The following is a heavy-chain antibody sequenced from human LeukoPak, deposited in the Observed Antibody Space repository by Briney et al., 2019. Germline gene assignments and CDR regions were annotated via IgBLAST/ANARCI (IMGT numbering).Heavy chain of an antibody. V-gene: IGHV3-53*01. D-gene: IGHD2-2*01. CDR2: LYSGGNT. CDR1: GFTLSDNY. J-gene: IGHJ6*03. Sequence: PGGAHTLFCAASGFTLSDNYMRLVRQAPGEGLEWVSDLYSGGNTYNADSVKGRFTISRDSSNNTLYLQMNSLRAEHTAVYYFARDSSSQSHYYMDVWGKGTTVTVSS. CDR3: ARDSSSQSHYYMDV.